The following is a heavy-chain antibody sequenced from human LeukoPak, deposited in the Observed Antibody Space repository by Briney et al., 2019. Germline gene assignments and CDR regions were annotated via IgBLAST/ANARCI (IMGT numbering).Heavy chain of an antibody. J-gene: IGHJ4*02. V-gene: IGHV4-59*08. CDR1: GCSFSNYY. CDR3: ARHSNGVNGDFDY. Sequence: PSESLSLTCAVSGCSFSNYYLSWIRQPPGKGLEWVGYIYYSGGNPSLENRVTISMDTSKNQFSPKLRPVTAADTAVYYCARHSNGVNGDFDYWGQGTLVTVCS. CDR2: IYYSGG. D-gene: IGHD4-23*01.